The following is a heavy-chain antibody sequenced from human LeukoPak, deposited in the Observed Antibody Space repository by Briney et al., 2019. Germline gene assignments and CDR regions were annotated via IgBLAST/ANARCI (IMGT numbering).Heavy chain of an antibody. Sequence: QTGGSLRLSCAASGFTFSSYWMHWVRQAPGKGLVWVSRISSDGSSTSYADSVKGRFTISRDNAKNTLYLQMNSLRAEDTAVYYCARDRELGWLQIDYWGQGTLVTVSS. D-gene: IGHD5-24*01. CDR3: ARDRELGWLQIDY. CDR2: ISSDGSST. J-gene: IGHJ4*02. V-gene: IGHV3-74*01. CDR1: GFTFSSYW.